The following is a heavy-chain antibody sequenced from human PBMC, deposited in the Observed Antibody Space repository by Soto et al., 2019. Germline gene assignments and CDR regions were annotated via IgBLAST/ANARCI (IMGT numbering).Heavy chain of an antibody. CDR1: GYSFTRYG. V-gene: IGHV1-18*01. J-gene: IGHJ6*02. Sequence: QVQLVQSRAEVKNPGASVKVSCKASGYSFTRYGIAWARQAPGQGLEWMGWINTYNGNTNYAQNLQGRVTLTTDTSAQRTSLRSNDTAIYYCEMVDVYVTPSPQDVWGQGTTVIVSS. D-gene: IGHD3-16*01. CDR2: INTYNGNT. CDR3: EMVDVYVTPSPQDV.